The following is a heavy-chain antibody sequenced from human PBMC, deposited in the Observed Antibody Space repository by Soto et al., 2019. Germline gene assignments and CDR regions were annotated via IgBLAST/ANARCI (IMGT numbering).Heavy chain of an antibody. CDR1: GLTFSSYG. Sequence: PGGSLRLSCAASGLTFSSYGMHWVRQAPGKGLEWVAVIWYDGSNKYYADSVKGRFTISRDNSKNTLYLQMNSLRAEDTAVYYCAREGGGSAPAFIDAFDIWGQGTMVTVSS. CDR3: AREGGGSAPAFIDAFDI. D-gene: IGHD2-15*01. J-gene: IGHJ3*02. V-gene: IGHV3-33*01. CDR2: IWYDGSNK.